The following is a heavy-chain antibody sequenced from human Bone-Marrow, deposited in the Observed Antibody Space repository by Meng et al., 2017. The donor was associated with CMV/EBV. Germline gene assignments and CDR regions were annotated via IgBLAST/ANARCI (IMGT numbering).Heavy chain of an antibody. D-gene: IGHD2-2*01. V-gene: IGHV1-2*02. CDR1: GYTFTGYY. CDR2: INPNSGGT. Sequence: ASVKVSCKASGYTFTGYYIYWVRQAPGQGLEWMGWINPNSGGTDYAQKFQGRVTMTRDTSISTAYMELSRLRSDDTAVYYCGRDPFYCPTTTCHTYNWFDPWGQGTRVTGSS. J-gene: IGHJ5*02. CDR3: GRDPFYCPTTTCHTYNWFDP.